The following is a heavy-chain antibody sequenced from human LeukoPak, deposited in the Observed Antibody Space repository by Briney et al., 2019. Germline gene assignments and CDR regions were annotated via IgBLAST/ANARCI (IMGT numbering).Heavy chain of an antibody. J-gene: IGHJ4*02. Sequence: GGSLRLSCATSGFTFSSCTMNCVRQAPGKGLEWVSGIGASGGSTYYADSVKGRFTISRDNSKNTLYLQMNSLRTEDTAVYYCAKTEGYDILTGLDYWGQGTLVTVSS. D-gene: IGHD3-9*01. V-gene: IGHV3-23*01. CDR2: IGASGGST. CDR3: AKTEGYDILTGLDY. CDR1: GFTFSSCT.